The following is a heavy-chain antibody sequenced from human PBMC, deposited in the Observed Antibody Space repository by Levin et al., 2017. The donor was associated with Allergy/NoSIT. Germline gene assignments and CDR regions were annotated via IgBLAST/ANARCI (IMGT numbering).Heavy chain of an antibody. D-gene: IGHD2-2*01. V-gene: IGHV3-73*01. CDR1: GFTFSGSI. CDR2: IRNKGDSYAT. J-gene: IGHJ4*02. Sequence: GESLKISCAASGFTFSGSIMHWVRQASGKGLEWVGLIRNKGDSYATAYAAPVRGRFTISRDDSRNTAYLQMNSLKTEDTAVYYCTVPGTVARNCWGQGTLVTVSS. CDR3: TVPGTVARNC.